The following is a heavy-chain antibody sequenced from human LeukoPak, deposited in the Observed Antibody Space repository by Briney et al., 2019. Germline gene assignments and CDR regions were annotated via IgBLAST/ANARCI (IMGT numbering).Heavy chain of an antibody. J-gene: IGHJ4*02. CDR3: ARDTSYGSDY. Sequence: ASVKVSCKASGGTFSSYAISWVRQAPGQGLEWMGRIIPLLGITNYAQKFQGRVTITADKSTSTAYMELSSLRSEDTAVYYCARDTSYGSDYWGQGTLVTVSS. V-gene: IGHV1-69*04. CDR1: GGTFSSYA. D-gene: IGHD5-18*01. CDR2: IIPLLGIT.